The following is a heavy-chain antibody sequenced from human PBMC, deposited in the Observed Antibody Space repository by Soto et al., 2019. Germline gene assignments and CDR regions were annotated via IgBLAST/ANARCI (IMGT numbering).Heavy chain of an antibody. D-gene: IGHD3-9*01. Sequence: QVTLKEAGPTLLKPTQTLTLTCTFSGFSLSTSGMGVGWIRQPPGKALEWLALIYWDDDRRHSPSLKNRPTITKATSNHQVVLTMSKIDPVDTATYYCARRYYDALTVLTYYFDYSGQGALVTVSS. V-gene: IGHV2-5*02. CDR2: IYWDDDR. CDR1: GFSLSTSGMG. CDR3: ARRYYDALTVLTYYFDY. J-gene: IGHJ4*02.